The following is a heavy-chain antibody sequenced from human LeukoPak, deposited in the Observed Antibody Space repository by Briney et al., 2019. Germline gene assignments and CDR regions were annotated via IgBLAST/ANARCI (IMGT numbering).Heavy chain of an antibody. V-gene: IGHV3-64D*09. CDR3: VKDQTVVVTALLSC. D-gene: IGHD2-21*02. CDR1: GFTFSSYA. Sequence: ARGSLRLSCSASGFTFSSYAMHWVRQAPGKGLEYVSAISGNGGSTYYVDSVKGRFTISRDNSKNTLYLQMSSLRAEDTAVYYCVKDQTVVVTALLSCWGQGTLVAAAS. J-gene: IGHJ4*02. CDR2: ISGNGGST.